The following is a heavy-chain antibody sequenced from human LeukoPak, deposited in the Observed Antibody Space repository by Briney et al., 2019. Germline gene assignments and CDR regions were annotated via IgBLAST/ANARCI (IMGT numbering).Heavy chain of an antibody. CDR1: GYTLTELS. Sequence: ASVKASCKVSGYTLTELSMHWVRQAPGKGLEWMGGFDPEDGETIYAQKFQGRVTMTEDTSTDTAYMELSSLRSEDTAVYYCATVWYDYVWGSYRYNDYWGQGTLVTVSS. CDR2: FDPEDGET. CDR3: ATVWYDYVWGSYRYNDY. D-gene: IGHD3-16*02. V-gene: IGHV1-24*01. J-gene: IGHJ4*02.